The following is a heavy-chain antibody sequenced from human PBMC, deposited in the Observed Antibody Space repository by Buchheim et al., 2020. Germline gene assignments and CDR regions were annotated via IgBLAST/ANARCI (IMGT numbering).Heavy chain of an antibody. D-gene: IGHD3-10*01. CDR2: MNPNSGNT. J-gene: IGHJ6*02. CDR1: GYTFTGYY. CDR3: AREGYYGSGSYQYYYYGMDV. V-gene: IGHV1-8*02. Sequence: QVQLVQSGAEVKKPGASVKVSCKASGYTFTGYYMHWVRQAPGQGLEWMGWMNPNSGNTGYAQKFQGRVTMTRNTSISTAYMELSSLRSEDTAVYYCAREGYYGSGSYQYYYYGMDVWGQGTT.